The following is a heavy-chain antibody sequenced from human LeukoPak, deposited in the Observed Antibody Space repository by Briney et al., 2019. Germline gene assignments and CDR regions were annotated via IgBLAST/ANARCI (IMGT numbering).Heavy chain of an antibody. CDR3: ARDKIAAVAAKNHFDY. CDR1: GFTFSSYA. Sequence: GRSLRLSCAASGFTFSSYAMHWVRQAPGKGLEWVAVISYDGSNKYYADSVKGRFTISRDNAKNSLYLQMNSLRAEDTAVYYCARDKIAAVAAKNHFDYWGQGTLVTVSS. D-gene: IGHD6-19*01. J-gene: IGHJ4*02. CDR2: ISYDGSNK. V-gene: IGHV3-30-3*01.